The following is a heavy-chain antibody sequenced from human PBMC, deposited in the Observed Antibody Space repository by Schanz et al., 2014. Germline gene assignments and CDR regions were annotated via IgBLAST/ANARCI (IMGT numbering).Heavy chain of an antibody. V-gene: IGHV4-31*03. CDR1: GASLSSGGYY. CDR2: MHYSGTS. J-gene: IGHJ3*02. CDR3: ARDVGGCSSSTSCYAFEI. D-gene: IGHD2-2*01. Sequence: QVQLQESGPGLVKPSQTLSLTCTVSGASLSSGGYYWDWIRLLPGKGLEWIGNMHYSGTSYYNPSLKSRVTISVATSKTHFPLKLSAVPAADTAVYYCARDVGGCSSSTSCYAFEIWGQGTMVTDSS.